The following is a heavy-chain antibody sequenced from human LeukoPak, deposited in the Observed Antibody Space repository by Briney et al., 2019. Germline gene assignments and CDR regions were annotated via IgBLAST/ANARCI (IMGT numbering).Heavy chain of an antibody. J-gene: IGHJ5*02. CDR2: ISSRRSTM. CDR1: GFTLSSYE. V-gene: IGHV3-48*03. Sequence: GGSLRLSCTASGFTLSSYEMNWVRQAPWKGLDWVSKISSRRSTMYYADSVKGRFTISRDNAKNSLFLQMNRLRAEDTAIYYCARRFDLWGQGTLVTVSS. CDR3: ARRFDL.